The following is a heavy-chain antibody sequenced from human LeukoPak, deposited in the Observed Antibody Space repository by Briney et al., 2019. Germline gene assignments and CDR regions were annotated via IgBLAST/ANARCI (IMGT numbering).Heavy chain of an antibody. D-gene: IGHD3-10*01. J-gene: IGHJ6*02. Sequence: SETLSLTCTVSGGSISSYYCSWIRQPPGKGLEWIGYIYYSGSTNYNPSLKSRVTISVDTSKNQFSLKLSSVTAADTAVYYCARDHSYYGSGYYYGMDVWGQGTTVTVSS. CDR3: ARDHSYYGSGYYYGMDV. CDR2: IYYSGST. V-gene: IGHV4-59*01. CDR1: GGSISSYY.